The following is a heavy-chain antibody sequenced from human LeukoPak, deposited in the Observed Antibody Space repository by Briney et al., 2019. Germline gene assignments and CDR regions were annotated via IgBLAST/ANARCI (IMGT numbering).Heavy chain of an antibody. Sequence: PGGSLRLSCAASGFIFSSYAMSWVRQAPGKGLEWVSVISASGGTTHYVDSVRGRFTISRDNSKNTLSLQMNSLRAEDAAVYYCAREAKDYGVYVPFDYWGQGTLVTVSS. J-gene: IGHJ4*02. D-gene: IGHD4-17*01. CDR1: GFIFSSYA. CDR2: ISASGGTT. V-gene: IGHV3-23*01. CDR3: AREAKDYGVYVPFDY.